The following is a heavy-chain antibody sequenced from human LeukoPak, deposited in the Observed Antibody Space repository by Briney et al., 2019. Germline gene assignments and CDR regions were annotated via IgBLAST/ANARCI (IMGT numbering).Heavy chain of an antibody. CDR3: ATVGHSGSYSVIRAGAFDI. D-gene: IGHD1-26*01. CDR2: IVPTSGDT. J-gene: IGHJ3*02. V-gene: IGHV1-46*01. CDR1: GYTFTHYY. Sequence: GASVKVSCKASGYTFTHYYIHWVRQAPGQGLEWMGMIVPTSGDTAKAQKFQGRATMTRDTSTSTVYLELNSLGSDDTAVYYCATVGHSGSYSVIRAGAFDIWGQGTMVTVSS.